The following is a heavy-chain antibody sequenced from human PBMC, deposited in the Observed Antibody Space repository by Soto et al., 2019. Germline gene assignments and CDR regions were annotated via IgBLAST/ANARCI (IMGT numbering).Heavy chain of an antibody. J-gene: IGHJ6*02. CDR2: IWYDGSNK. Sequence: GGSLRLSCAASGFTFSSYGMHWVRQAPGKGLEWVAVIWYDGSNKYYADSVKGRFTISRDNSKKTLYLQMNSLRAEDTAVYYCARAGAARRDGGIYYYYYGMDVWGQGTTVTVSS. CDR1: GFTFSSYG. V-gene: IGHV3-33*01. D-gene: IGHD6-6*01. CDR3: ARAGAARRDGGIYYYYYGMDV.